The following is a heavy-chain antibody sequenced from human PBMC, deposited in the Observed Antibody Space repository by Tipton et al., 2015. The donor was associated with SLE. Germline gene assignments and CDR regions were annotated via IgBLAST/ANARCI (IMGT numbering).Heavy chain of an antibody. V-gene: IGHV4-39*07. CDR2: IYYSGNT. J-gene: IGHJ4*02. D-gene: IGHD5-12*01. Sequence: TLSLTCTVSGGSISSSSYYWGWIRQPPGKGLEWIGSIYYSGNTYYNPSLKSRVTISVDTSKNQFSLKLSSVTAADTAVYYCASGYDRDYWGLGTLVTVSS. CDR1: GGSISSSSYY. CDR3: ASGYDRDY.